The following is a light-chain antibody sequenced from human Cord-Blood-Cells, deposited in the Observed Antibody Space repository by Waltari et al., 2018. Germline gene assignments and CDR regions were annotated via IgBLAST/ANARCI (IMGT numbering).Light chain of an antibody. J-gene: IGKJ5*01. V-gene: IGKV1-33*01. CDR3: QQYDNLPIT. CDR2: DAS. CDR1: KDISNY. Sequence: DIQMTQSPSSLSASVGDRVTITCQARKDISNYLNLYPQKPGKAPTLLIYDASNLETGVLASFSGSGSGTDFTLTISSLQPEDIATYYCQQYDNLPITFGQGTRLEIK.